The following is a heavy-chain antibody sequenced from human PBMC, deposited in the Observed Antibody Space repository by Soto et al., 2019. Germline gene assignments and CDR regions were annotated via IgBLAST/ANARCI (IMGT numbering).Heavy chain of an antibody. CDR3: ATSEGRDGYSFDY. V-gene: IGHV1-69*13. D-gene: IGHD5-12*01. J-gene: IGHJ4*02. Sequence: PVKVSCKASGVTFNIQVRRWVRQAPGQGLEWMGGIIPMFGTPHYAEKFQDRVTITADESTGTAYLELSSLTSEDTAVYYCATSEGRDGYSFDYWGPGTLVTVSS. CDR2: IIPMFGTP. CDR1: GVTFNIQV.